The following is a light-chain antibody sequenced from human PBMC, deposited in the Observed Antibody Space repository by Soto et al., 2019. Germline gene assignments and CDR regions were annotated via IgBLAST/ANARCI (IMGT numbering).Light chain of an antibody. J-gene: IGKJ1*01. CDR1: QSLSSNF. V-gene: IGKV3-20*01. Sequence: EIVLTQSPGTLSLFPGDRATLSCRASQSLSSNFLAWYQQKPGQAPRLLIYGASRRATDIPDRFSGSGSGTDFALTITRLEPADFAVYFCQQYDTFPRTLGQGTKVELQ. CDR2: GAS. CDR3: QQYDTFPRT.